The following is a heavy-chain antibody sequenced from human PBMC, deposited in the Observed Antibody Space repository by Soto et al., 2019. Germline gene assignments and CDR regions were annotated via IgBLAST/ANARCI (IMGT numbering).Heavy chain of an antibody. Sequence: PGESLKISCKGSGYSFTSYWISWVRQMPGKGLEWMGRIDPSDSYTNYSPSFQGHVTISADKSISTAYLQWSSLKASDTAMYYCARHVFGNYYYYGMDVWGQGTTVTVSS. J-gene: IGHJ6*02. CDR1: GYSFTSYW. CDR2: IDPSDSYT. D-gene: IGHD3-10*02. CDR3: ARHVFGNYYYYGMDV. V-gene: IGHV5-10-1*01.